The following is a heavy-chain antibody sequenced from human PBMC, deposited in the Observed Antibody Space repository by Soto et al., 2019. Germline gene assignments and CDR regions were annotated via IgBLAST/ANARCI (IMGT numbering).Heavy chain of an antibody. D-gene: IGHD2-2*01. V-gene: IGHV1-2*04. J-gene: IGHJ6*02. CDR2: INPNSGGT. Sequence: ASVKVSCKASGYTFTGYYMHWVRQAPGQGLEWMGWINPNSGGTNYAQKFQGWVTMTRDTSISTAYMDLSRLRSDDTAVYYCASSSLSTIYYGTDVWGQGTTVTVS. CDR1: GYTFTGYY. CDR3: ASSSLSTIYYGTDV.